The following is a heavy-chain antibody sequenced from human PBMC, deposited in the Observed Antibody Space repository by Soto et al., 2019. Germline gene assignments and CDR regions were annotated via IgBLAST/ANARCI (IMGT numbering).Heavy chain of an antibody. J-gene: IGHJ4*02. Sequence: QVQLVESGGGVVQPGRSLRLSCAASGFTFSSYAMHWVRQAPGKGLEWVAVISYDGSNKYYADCVKGRFTISRDNSKNTLYLQMNSLRAEDTAVYYCARSIAARPYYFDYWGQGTLVTVSS. CDR3: ARSIAARPYYFDY. V-gene: IGHV3-30-3*01. CDR1: GFTFSSYA. D-gene: IGHD6-6*01. CDR2: ISYDGSNK.